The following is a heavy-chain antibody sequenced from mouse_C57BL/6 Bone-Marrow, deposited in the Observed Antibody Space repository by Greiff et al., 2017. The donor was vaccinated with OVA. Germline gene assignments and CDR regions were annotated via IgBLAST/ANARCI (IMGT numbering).Heavy chain of an antibody. V-gene: IGHV1-55*01. Sequence: QVHVKQPGAELVKPGASVKMSCKASGYTFTSYWITWVKQRPGQGLEWIGDIYPGSGSTNYNEKFKSKATLTVDTSSSTAYMQLSSLTSEDSAVYYCARFRNYYGSSYEFAYWGQGTLVTVSA. CDR1: GYTFTSYW. CDR2: IYPGSGST. D-gene: IGHD1-1*01. J-gene: IGHJ3*01. CDR3: ARFRNYYGSSYEFAY.